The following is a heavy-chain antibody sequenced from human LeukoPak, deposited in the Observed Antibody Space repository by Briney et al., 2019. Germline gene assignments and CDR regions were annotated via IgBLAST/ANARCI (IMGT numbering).Heavy chain of an antibody. CDR2: MNPKSGNT. Sequence: ASVKVSCKTSGYTFTNYDINWVRQATGQGLEWMGWMNPKSGNTGSAQRFQGRVTLTRDTSISTAYMELSSLRSEDTAVYYCARVWGSIDYWGQGTLSPSPQ. CDR1: GYTFTNYD. CDR3: ARVWGSIDY. V-gene: IGHV1-8*01. J-gene: IGHJ4*02. D-gene: IGHD7-27*01.